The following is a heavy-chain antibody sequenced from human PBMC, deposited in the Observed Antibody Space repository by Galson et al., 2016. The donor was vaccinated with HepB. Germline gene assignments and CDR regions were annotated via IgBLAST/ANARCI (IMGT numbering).Heavy chain of an antibody. CDR3: ARDFITVSGVVVNGAFDI. J-gene: IGHJ3*02. D-gene: IGHD3-3*01. CDR1: GDSVSSNTAV. CDR2: TYYRSKWYN. V-gene: IGHV6-1*01. Sequence: CAISGDSVSSNTAVWNWIRQSPSRGLEWLGRTYYRSKWYNDYAVSVKSRITINSDTSKNHFSLQLNSVTPEDTAVYYCARDFITVSGVVVNGAFDIWGQGTRVTVSS.